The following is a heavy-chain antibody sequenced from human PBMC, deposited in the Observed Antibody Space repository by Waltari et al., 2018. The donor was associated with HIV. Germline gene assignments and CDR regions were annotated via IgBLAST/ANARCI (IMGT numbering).Heavy chain of an antibody. CDR3: AKGGFYGSGSKVN. CDR1: GFTLSSSW. Sequence: EVQMVESGGGLVLPGGSLGLSCAATGFTLSSSWMSWVRQAPGKGLEWVANIKQDGSEKYYVDSVNGRFTISRDNAENSLYLQMNSLRAEDTAVYYCAKGGFYGSGSKVNWGQGTLVTVSS. V-gene: IGHV3-7*01. CDR2: IKQDGSEK. D-gene: IGHD3-10*01. J-gene: IGHJ4*02.